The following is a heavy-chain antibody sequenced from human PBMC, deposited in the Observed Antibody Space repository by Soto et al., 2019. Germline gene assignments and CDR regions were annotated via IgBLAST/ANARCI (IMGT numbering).Heavy chain of an antibody. Sequence: GGSLRLSCAASGFTFSGYWMSWVRQAPGKGLEWVANIKQDGSEKYYVDSVKGRFTISRDNAKNSLYLQMNSLRAEDTAVYCCARALSYYYDSSGFHDHWGQGTLVTVSS. CDR2: IKQDGSEK. D-gene: IGHD3-22*01. J-gene: IGHJ5*02. CDR3: ARALSYYYDSSGFHDH. CDR1: GFTFSGYW. V-gene: IGHV3-7*03.